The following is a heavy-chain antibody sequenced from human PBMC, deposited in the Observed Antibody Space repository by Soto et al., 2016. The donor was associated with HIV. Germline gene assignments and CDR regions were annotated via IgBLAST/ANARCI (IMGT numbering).Heavy chain of an antibody. V-gene: IGHV3-15*01. Sequence: EVQLVESGGGLVKPGGSLRLSCAASGFTFSNAWMSWVRQAPGKGLEWVGRIKSKTDGGTTDYAAPVKGRFTISRDDSKNTLYLQMNSLKTEDTAVYYCTTSIHRGNDVQQLGNPTLPFDYWGQGTLVTVSS. CDR3: TTSIHRGNDVQQLGNPTLPFDY. J-gene: IGHJ4*02. D-gene: IGHD6-13*01. CDR2: IKSKTDGGTT. CDR1: GFTFSNAW.